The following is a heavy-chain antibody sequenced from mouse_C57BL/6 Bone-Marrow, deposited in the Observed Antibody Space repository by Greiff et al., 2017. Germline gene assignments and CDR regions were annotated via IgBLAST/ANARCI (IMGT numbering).Heavy chain of an antibody. CDR3: ARDLYHARDY. CDR1: GFTFSDYY. V-gene: IGHV5-16*01. D-gene: IGHD2-3*01. CDR2: INYDGSST. Sequence: EVKLVESEGGLVQPGSSMKLSCTASGFTFSDYYMAWVRQVPEKGLEWVANINYDGSSTYYLDSLKSRFIISRDNAKNILYLQMSSLTSEDTATYYGARDLYHARDYWGQGTSVTVSS. J-gene: IGHJ4*01.